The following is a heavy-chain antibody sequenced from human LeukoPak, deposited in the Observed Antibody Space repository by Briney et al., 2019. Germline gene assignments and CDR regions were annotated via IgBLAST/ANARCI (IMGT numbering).Heavy chain of an antibody. D-gene: IGHD6-19*01. Sequence: GGSLRLSCAASGFTFSSYAMSWVRQAPGKGLEWVSAISGSGGSTYYAGSVKGRFTISRDNSKNTLYLQMNSLRAEDTAVYYCAKLGLAGDAFDIWGQGTMVTVSS. CDR3: AKLGLAGDAFDI. V-gene: IGHV3-23*01. CDR1: GFTFSSYA. J-gene: IGHJ3*02. CDR2: ISGSGGST.